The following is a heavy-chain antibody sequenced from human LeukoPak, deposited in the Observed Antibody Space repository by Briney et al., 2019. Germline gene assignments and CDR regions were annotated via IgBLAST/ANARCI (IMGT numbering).Heavy chain of an antibody. D-gene: IGHD6-13*01. V-gene: IGHV4-34*01. CDR2: INHSGST. CDR1: GGSFSGYY. CDR3: ARGRGYSSSWYPFDY. J-gene: IGHJ4*02. Sequence: SETLSLTCAVYGGSFSGYYWSWIRRPPGKGLEWIGEINHSGSTNYNPSLKSRVTISVDTSKNQFSLKLSSVTAADTAVYYCARGRGYSSSWYPFDYWGQGTLVTVSS.